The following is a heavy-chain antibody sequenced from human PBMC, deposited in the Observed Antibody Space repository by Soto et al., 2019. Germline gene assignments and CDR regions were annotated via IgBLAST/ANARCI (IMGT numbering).Heavy chain of an antibody. J-gene: IGHJ4*02. V-gene: IGHV3-23*01. CDR1: GFTFSIYN. CDR2: ITGSGDYT. D-gene: IGHD1-20*01. CDR3: ARRITSCFDY. Sequence: EVQLLESGGGLVQPGGSLRLSCVASGFTFSIYNMNWVRQAPGKGLEWVSVITGSGDYTNYADSVKGRFTISRDNSKNTLYLQMNSLIAEDTAVYFCARRITSCFDYWGQGTLVTVSS.